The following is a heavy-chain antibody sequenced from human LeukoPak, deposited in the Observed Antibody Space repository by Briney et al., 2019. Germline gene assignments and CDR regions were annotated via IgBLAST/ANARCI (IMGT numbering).Heavy chain of an antibody. CDR1: GGSISSYY. D-gene: IGHD3/OR15-3a*01. CDR2: IFHSGST. J-gene: IGHJ4*02. CDR3: GRGSGTFDY. Sequence: SETLSLTCTVSGGSISSYYWSRIRQPPGKGLEWIGYIFHSGSTKYNPSLKSRVTILVDTSKNQFSLKLSSVTAADTAVYYCGRGSGTFDYWGQGTLVTVSS. V-gene: IGHV4-59*01.